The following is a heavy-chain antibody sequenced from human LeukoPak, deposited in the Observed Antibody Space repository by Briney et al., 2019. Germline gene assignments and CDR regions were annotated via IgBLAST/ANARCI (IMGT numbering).Heavy chain of an antibody. D-gene: IGHD2-8*01. J-gene: IGHJ6*03. CDR3: ARDRGGTLMVYARGKDYYYMDV. V-gene: IGHV3-21*01. CDR2: ISSSSSYI. CDR1: TFTFNSCT. Sequence: GGSLRLSCAVSTFTFNSCTMNWVRQAPGKGLEWVSSISSSSSYIYYADSVKGRFTISRDSAKNSLYLQMNSLRAEDTAVYYCARDRGGTLMVYARGKDYYYMDVWGKGTTVTVSS.